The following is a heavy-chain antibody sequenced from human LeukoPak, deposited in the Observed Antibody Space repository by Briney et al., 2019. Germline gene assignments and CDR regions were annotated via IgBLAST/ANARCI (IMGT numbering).Heavy chain of an antibody. CDR1: GFTFSIYA. D-gene: IGHD6-13*01. CDR2: ISYNGDKT. J-gene: IGHJ4*02. CDR3: AKGPRQQLVTRFDN. V-gene: IGHV3-23*01. Sequence: PGGSLRLSCAASGFTFSIYALSWVRQAPGKGLEWVSVISYNGDKTHYADSVKGRFTVSRDNSKNTLYLQMSSLRADDTAVYYCAKGPRQQLVTRFDNWGQGTLVTVSS.